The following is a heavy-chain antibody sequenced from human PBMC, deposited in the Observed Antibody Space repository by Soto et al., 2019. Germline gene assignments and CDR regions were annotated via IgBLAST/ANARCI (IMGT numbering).Heavy chain of an antibody. D-gene: IGHD7-27*01. CDR2: ISATGTT. V-gene: IGHV4-4*07. CDR3: ARDQSGAADI. J-gene: IGHJ3*02. Sequence: QVQLRESGPGLVEPSETLALTCTVSGASMSSYYWSWIRQSAEKGLEWMGRISATGTTNYMPSLKSRITLSIDACKSQFSLNLKFVTAADTAVYFCARDQSGAADIWGQGTVVSVS. CDR1: GASMSSYY.